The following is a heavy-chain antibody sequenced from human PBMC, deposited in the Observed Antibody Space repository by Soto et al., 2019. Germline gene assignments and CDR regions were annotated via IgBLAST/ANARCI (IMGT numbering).Heavy chain of an antibody. CDR2: IIPIFGKP. D-gene: IGHD5-18*01. CDR3: ARTIPDRSGYIYYYFDY. V-gene: IGHV1-69*06. J-gene: IGHJ4*02. Sequence: SVKVSCKASGGTFITYGISWVRQAPGQGLEWIGGIIPIFGKPNYAQKFQDRVTITADKATDTAYMELSSLRSEDTAVYYCARTIPDRSGYIYYYFDYWAQGPLLAV. CDR1: GGTFITYG.